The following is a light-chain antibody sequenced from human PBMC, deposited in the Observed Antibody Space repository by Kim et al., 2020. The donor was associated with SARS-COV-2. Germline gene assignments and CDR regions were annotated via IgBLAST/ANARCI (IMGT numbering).Light chain of an antibody. CDR2: GVT. Sequence: GQPVTISCTGTSSDVGGYNRVSWYRQSPGSAPKLVIYGVTSRPSGVPDRFSGSKSGNTASLTISGLQAEDEADYYCSSYTSSSTLVFGGGTQLTVL. CDR1: SSDVGGYNR. CDR3: SSYTSSSTLV. V-gene: IGLV2-18*02. J-gene: IGLJ3*02.